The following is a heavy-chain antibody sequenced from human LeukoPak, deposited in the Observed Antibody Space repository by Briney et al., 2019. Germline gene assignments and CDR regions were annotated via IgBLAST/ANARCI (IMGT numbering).Heavy chain of an antibody. J-gene: IGHJ4*02. CDR2: IYSGGTT. CDR3: ARGVAAAGTTLDY. CDR1: GFTVSSSY. Sequence: GGSLRLSCAASGFTVSSSYMTWVRQAPGKGLEWVSVIYSGGTTYYADSVKGRFTISRDNSKNTLYLQMNSLRDEDTAVYYCARGVAAAGTTLDYWGQGTLLTVSS. D-gene: IGHD6-13*01. V-gene: IGHV3-66*01.